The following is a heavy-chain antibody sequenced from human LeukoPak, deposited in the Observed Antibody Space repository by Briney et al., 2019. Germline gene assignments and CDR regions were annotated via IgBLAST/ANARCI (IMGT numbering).Heavy chain of an antibody. CDR1: GGTFSSYA. J-gene: IGHJ5*02. CDR2: IIPIFGTA. Sequence: ASVKVSCKASGGTFSSYAISWVRQAPGQGLEWMGGIIPIFGTANYAQKFQGRVTITADESTSTAYMELSSLRSEDTAVYYCARDRDYYGSGNWFDPWGQGTLVTVSS. CDR3: ARDRDYYGSGNWFDP. D-gene: IGHD3-10*01. V-gene: IGHV1-69*13.